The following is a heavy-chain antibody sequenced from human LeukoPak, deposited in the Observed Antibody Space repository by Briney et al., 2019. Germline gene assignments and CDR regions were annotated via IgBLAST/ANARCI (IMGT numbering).Heavy chain of an antibody. V-gene: IGHV1-69*01. CDR2: IIPIFGTA. D-gene: IGHD6-19*01. Sequence: SVKVSCKASGGTFSSYAISWVRQAPGQGLEWMGGIIPIFGTANYAQKFQGRVTVTADESTSTAYMELSSLRSEDTAVYYCARDGIAVAGTVYWGQGTLVTVSS. CDR1: GGTFSSYA. J-gene: IGHJ4*02. CDR3: ARDGIAVAGTVY.